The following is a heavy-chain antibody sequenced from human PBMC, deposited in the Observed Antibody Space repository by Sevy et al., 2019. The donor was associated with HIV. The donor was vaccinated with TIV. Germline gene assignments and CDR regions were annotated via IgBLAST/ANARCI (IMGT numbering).Heavy chain of an antibody. J-gene: IGHJ4*02. D-gene: IGHD3-22*01. V-gene: IGHV3-74*01. CDR2: INSDGSNT. CDR3: ARNRYYYDSSGYYYGYFDY. Sequence: GGSLRLSCAASGFTFSSYWMHWVRQAPGKGLVWVSRINSDGSNTSYADSVKGRFTISRDNAKNTLYLQMNSLRAEDTAVYYCARNRYYYDSSGYYYGYFDYWGQGTLVTVSS. CDR1: GFTFSSYW.